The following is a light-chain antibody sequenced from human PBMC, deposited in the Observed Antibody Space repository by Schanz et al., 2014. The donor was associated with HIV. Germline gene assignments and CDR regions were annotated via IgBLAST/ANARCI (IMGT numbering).Light chain of an antibody. V-gene: IGLV2-23*02. Sequence: QSALTQPASVSGSPGQSITISCTGTSSDVGSYNLVSWYQQPPGKAPKLMIYEVSKRPSGGSNRFSGSKSGNTASLTFSGLQAEDEADYYCCSYSSGDSHWVFGGGTKLTVL. J-gene: IGLJ3*02. CDR1: SSDVGSYNL. CDR3: CSYSSGDSHWV. CDR2: EVS.